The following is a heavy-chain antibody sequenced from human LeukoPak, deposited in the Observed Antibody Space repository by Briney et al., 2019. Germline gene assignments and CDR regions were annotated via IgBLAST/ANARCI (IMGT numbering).Heavy chain of an antibody. V-gene: IGHV4-38-2*02. CDR1: GYSISSGYY. J-gene: IGHJ4*02. CDR3: ARRPYYYDTSAYYFEYYFGY. D-gene: IGHD3-22*01. CDR2: IYHSGST. Sequence: PSETLSLTCTVSGYSISSGYYWGWIRQPPGKGLEWIGNIYHSGSTYYNPSLESRVTISVDTSKNQFSLKLSSVTTADTAVYYCARRPYYYDTSAYYFEYYFGYWGQGILVTVSS.